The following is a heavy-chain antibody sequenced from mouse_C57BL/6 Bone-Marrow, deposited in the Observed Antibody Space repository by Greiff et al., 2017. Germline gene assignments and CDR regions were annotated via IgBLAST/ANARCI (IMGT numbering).Heavy chain of an antibody. CDR3: AGGGAMDY. Sequence: VQLKQSGAELVRLGASVKLSCTASGFNIKDDYMHWVKQRPEQGLVWVGWIDPENGDTEYASKFQGKATITADTSSNTAFRQLSGLTSEDTAVYYCAGGGAMDYWGQGTSVTVSS. CDR1: GFNIKDDY. CDR2: IDPENGDT. V-gene: IGHV14-4*01. J-gene: IGHJ4*01.